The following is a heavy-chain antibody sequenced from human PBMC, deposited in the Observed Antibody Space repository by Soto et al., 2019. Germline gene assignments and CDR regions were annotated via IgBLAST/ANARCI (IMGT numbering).Heavy chain of an antibody. D-gene: IGHD3-10*01. CDR2: IIPIFGTA. J-gene: IGHJ4*02. Sequence: SVKVSCKASGGTFSSYAISWVRQAPGQGLEWMGGIIPIFGTANYAQKFQGRVTITADESTSTAYMELSSLRSEDTAVYYCARDGNYYGSGSYSRHDYWGQGTLVTVSS. CDR1: GGTFSSYA. CDR3: ARDGNYYGSGSYSRHDY. V-gene: IGHV1-69*13.